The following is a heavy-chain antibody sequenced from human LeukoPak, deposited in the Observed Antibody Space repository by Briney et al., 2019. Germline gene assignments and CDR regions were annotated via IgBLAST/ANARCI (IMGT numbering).Heavy chain of an antibody. CDR2: ISYDGSNK. D-gene: IGHD4-17*01. J-gene: IGHJ3*02. Sequence: GGSLRLSCAASGFTFSSYAMHWVRQAPGKGLEWVAVISYDGSNKYYADSVKGRFTISRDNSKNTLYLQMNSLRAEDTAVYYCARGRFSGTVTLSSAFDIWGQGTMVTVSS. CDR1: GFTFSSYA. V-gene: IGHV3-30-3*01. CDR3: ARGRFSGTVTLSSAFDI.